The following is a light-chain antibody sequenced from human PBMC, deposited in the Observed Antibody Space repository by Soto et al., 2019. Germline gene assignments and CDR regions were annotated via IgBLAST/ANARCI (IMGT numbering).Light chain of an antibody. Sequence: EIVLTQSPATLSLSPGERATLSCRASQSVSSYLAWYQQKPGQAPRLLIYDASNRATGIPARFSGSGSGTDFTLTISSLEPEDSAVYYCQQRSNWPPSWTFGQGPKVQI. CDR1: QSVSSY. CDR3: QQRSNWPPSWT. J-gene: IGKJ1*01. V-gene: IGKV3-11*01. CDR2: DAS.